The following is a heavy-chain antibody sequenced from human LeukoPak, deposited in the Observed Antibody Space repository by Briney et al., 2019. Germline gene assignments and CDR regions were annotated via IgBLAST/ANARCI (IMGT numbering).Heavy chain of an antibody. Sequence: SGGSLRLSCAASGFTFSSYAMSWVRQAPGKGLEWVSTISGSGGSTYYADSVKGRFTISRDNSKNTLYLQMNSLRAEDTAVYYCAKDWGSRYYYVDWFDPWGQGTLVTVSS. J-gene: IGHJ5*02. CDR1: GFTFSSYA. D-gene: IGHD3-22*01. CDR2: ISGSGGST. V-gene: IGHV3-23*01. CDR3: AKDWGSRYYYVDWFDP.